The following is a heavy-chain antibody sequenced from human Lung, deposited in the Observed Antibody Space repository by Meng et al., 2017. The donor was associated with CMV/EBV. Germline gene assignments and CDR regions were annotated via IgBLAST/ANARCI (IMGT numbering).Heavy chain of an antibody. CDR2: VLGTGPT. V-gene: IGHV3-23*01. J-gene: IGHJ4*02. CDR3: ARGDSSTTWLVFDY. CDR1: GFTFNNYA. D-gene: IGHD6-13*01. Sequence: GGSLRLXCSASGFTFNNYAMTWVRQAPGKGLEWVSTVLGTGPTYYADYVKGRFTISRDDSRSTLFLQLNSLRDEDTAVFYCARGDSSTTWLVFDYWGLGTLVTVSS.